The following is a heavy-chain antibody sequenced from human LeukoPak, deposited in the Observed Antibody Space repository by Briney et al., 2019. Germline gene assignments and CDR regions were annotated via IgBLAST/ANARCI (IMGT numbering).Heavy chain of an antibody. CDR2: ISGSGGST. CDR3: AKAPYGLLSYFDY. CDR1: GFTFSSYA. Sequence: LPGGSLRLSCAASGFTFSSYAMSWVRQAPGKGLEWVSAISGSGGSTYYADSVKGRFTISRDNSKNTLYLQMNSLRAEDTAVYYCAKAPYGLLSYFDYWGQGTLVTVSS. V-gene: IGHV3-23*01. D-gene: IGHD3-9*01. J-gene: IGHJ4*02.